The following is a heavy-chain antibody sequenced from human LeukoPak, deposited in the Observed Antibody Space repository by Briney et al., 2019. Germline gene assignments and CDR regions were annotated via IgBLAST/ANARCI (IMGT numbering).Heavy chain of an antibody. CDR1: GGSIHNDNNY. V-gene: IGHV4-31*03. Sequence: NPSETLSLTCTISGGSIHNDNNYWSWIRQHPGQGLEWIGYIYYSGSTYYNPSLESRVTISLDTSKNQFSLRLSSVTGADTAVYYCVRYSIMIVSPTRSGGFDIWGQGTMVTVSS. D-gene: IGHD3-16*01. J-gene: IGHJ3*02. CDR3: VRYSIMIVSPTRSGGFDI. CDR2: IYYSGST.